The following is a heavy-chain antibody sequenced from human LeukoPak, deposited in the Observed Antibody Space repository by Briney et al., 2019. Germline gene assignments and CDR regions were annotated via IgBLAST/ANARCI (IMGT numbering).Heavy chain of an antibody. CDR3: ASTPRGYSGSSGFDY. Sequence: ASVKVSCKASGYTFNTYGITWVRQAPGQGLEWMGWISGYNGKTKYAQKLQGRVTMTTDTSTSTAYMELRSLRSDDTAVYYCASTPRGYSGSSGFDYWGQGTLVTVSS. CDR2: ISGYNGKT. D-gene: IGHD6-6*01. V-gene: IGHV1-18*01. J-gene: IGHJ4*02. CDR1: GYTFNTYG.